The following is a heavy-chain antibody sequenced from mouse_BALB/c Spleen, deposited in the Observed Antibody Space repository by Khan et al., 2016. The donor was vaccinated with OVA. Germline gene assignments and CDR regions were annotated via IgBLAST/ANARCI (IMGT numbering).Heavy chain of an antibody. CDR2: IHPTSGYT. J-gene: IGHJ2*01. CDR1: GYTFTTYW. Sequence: QVQLQQSGAELAKPGASVKMSCKASGYTFTTYWMHWVKQRPGQGLEWIGYIHPTSGYTDYNEKFKDRATLSADKSSSTAYMQLSSLTSEDSAVYYCTRDRIDYRGQGTTLTVSS. V-gene: IGHV1-7*01. CDR3: TRDRIDY.